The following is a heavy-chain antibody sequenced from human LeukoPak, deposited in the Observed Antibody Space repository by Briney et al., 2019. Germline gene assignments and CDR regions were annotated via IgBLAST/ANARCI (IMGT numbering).Heavy chain of an antibody. CDR2: ISSSGSTI. D-gene: IGHD4-11*01. CDR1: GFTFSDYY. J-gene: IGHJ6*03. CDR3: ASNPTSDYSNYYYYYYMDV. Sequence: PGGSLRLSCAASGFTFSDYYMSWLRQAPGKGLEWVSYISSSGSTIYYADSVKGRFTISRDNAKNSLYLQMNSLRAEDTTVYYCASNPTSDYSNYYYYYYMDVWGKGTTVTVSS. V-gene: IGHV3-11*04.